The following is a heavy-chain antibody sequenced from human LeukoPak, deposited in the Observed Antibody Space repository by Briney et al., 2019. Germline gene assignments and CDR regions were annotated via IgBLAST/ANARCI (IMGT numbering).Heavy chain of an antibody. CDR1: GYTFTSYG. D-gene: IGHD3-22*01. CDR2: ISAYNGNT. J-gene: IGHJ2*01. CDR3: ARDGGKGYYDSSGPYWYFDL. V-gene: IGHV1-18*01. Sequence: GASVKVSCKASGYTFTSYGISWVRQAPGQGLEWMGWISAYNGNTNYAQKLQGRATMTTDTSTSTAYMELRSLRSDDTAVYYCARDGGKGYYDSSGPYWYFDLWGRGTLVTVSS.